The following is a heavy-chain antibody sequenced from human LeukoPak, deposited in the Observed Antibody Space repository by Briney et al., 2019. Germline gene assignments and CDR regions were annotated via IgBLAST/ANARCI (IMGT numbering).Heavy chain of an antibody. D-gene: IGHD3-10*01. CDR1: GGSISRGDYY. Sequence: SETLSLTCTVSGGSISRGDYYWSWIRQPPGKGLEWIGYIYYNGSTYYNPSLKSRVTISVDTSKNQFSLKLSSVTAADTAVYYCARTSLGGAWFDPWGQGTLVTVSS. CDR2: IYYNGST. J-gene: IGHJ5*02. CDR3: ARTSLGGAWFDP. V-gene: IGHV4-30-4*08.